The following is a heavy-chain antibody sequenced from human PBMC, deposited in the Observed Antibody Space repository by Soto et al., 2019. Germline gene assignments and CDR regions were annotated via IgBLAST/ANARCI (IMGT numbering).Heavy chain of an antibody. D-gene: IGHD5-12*01. J-gene: IGHJ4*02. CDR1: GFTFSSYG. CDR3: ARTRNYIVATPPDY. V-gene: IGHV3-30*03. CDR2: ISYDGSNK. Sequence: GGSLRLSCAASGFTFSSYGMHWVRQAPGKGLEWVAVISYDGSNKYYVDSVKGRFTISRDNSKNTLYLQMDSLRAEDTALYYCARTRNYIVATPPDYWGQGTLVTVSS.